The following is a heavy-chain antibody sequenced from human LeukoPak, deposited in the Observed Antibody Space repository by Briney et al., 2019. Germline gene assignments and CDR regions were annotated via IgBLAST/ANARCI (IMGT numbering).Heavy chain of an antibody. D-gene: IGHD2-2*01. J-gene: IGHJ5*02. Sequence: SETLSLTCAVYGGSFSGYYWSWIRQPPGKGLEWIGEIYHSGSPNYNPSLKSRVTISVDTSKNQFSLKLSSVTAADTAVYYCARRKRSGCSSTSCLLNCFDPWGQGTLVTVSA. V-gene: IGHV4-34*01. CDR1: GGSFSGYY. CDR3: ARRKRSGCSSTSCLLNCFDP. CDR2: IYHSGSP.